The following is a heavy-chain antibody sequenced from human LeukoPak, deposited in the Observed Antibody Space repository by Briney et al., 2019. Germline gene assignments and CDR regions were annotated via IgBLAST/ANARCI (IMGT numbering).Heavy chain of an antibody. CDR1: GFTFNNYG. CDR3: AKGPLRGTAAAIGY. Sequence: PGKSLRLSCAASGFTFNNYGMHWVRQAPGKGLEWVAVISYDGRNKHYPDSVKGRFTISRDISTDTLWLQMDSLRTEVTAVYYCAKGPLRGTAAAIGYWGQGTLVTVSS. D-gene: IGHD2-2*01. CDR2: ISYDGRNK. V-gene: IGHV3-30*18. J-gene: IGHJ4*02.